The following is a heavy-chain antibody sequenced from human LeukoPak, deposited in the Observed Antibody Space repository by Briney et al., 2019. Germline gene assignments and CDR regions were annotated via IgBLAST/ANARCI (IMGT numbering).Heavy chain of an antibody. CDR1: GVSITTYF. D-gene: IGHD1/OR15-1a*01. V-gene: IGHV4-59*08. Sequence: SETLSLTCSVSGVSITTYFWNWIRLSPRRGLEWIGYIFYGGNTNYNPSFKGRLTISLDTSKNQFSLEMMSVTAADTAVYYCARFGPHLLNNFDSWGQGTLVTVSS. CDR2: IFYGGNT. CDR3: ARFGPHLLNNFDS. J-gene: IGHJ4*02.